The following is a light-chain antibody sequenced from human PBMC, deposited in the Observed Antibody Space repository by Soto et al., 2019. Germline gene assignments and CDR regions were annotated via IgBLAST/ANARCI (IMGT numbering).Light chain of an antibody. J-gene: IGKJ1*01. CDR2: DAS. Sequence: MTQSPATLSVSPGERATLSCRASQGISNWLAWYQQKPGKAPKLLIYDASSLESGVPSRFSGSGSGTEFTLTISSLQPDDFATYYCQQYNSYWTFGQGTKVDIK. V-gene: IGKV1-5*01. CDR1: QGISNW. CDR3: QQYNSYWT.